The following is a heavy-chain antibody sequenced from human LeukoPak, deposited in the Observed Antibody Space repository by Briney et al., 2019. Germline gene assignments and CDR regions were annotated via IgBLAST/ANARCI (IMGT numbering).Heavy chain of an antibody. CDR3: ARGLTYYDILTGYYKFDY. CDR2: ISRNSRYI. D-gene: IGHD3-9*01. J-gene: IGHJ4*02. V-gene: IGHV3-21*01. Sequence: GSLRLSCAASGFSFSTYSMNWVRQAPGKGLEWVSSISRNSRYIYYADSVKGRFTISRDNAKNSLYLQMNSLRAEDTAVYYCARGLTYYDILTGYYKFDYWGQGTLVTVSS. CDR1: GFSFSTYS.